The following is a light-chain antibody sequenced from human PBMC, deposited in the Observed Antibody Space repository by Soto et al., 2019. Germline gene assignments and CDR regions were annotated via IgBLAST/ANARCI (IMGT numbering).Light chain of an antibody. J-gene: IGKJ1*01. CDR3: QQYNHWWT. Sequence: EIVMTQSPATLSVSPGERATLSCRASQSVSTNLVWYQQKPCQAPRLLIYGASTRATGVPGRFSGTGSGTEFTLTISSLQSEDSAVYYCQQYNHWWTFGQGTKVEI. V-gene: IGKV3-15*01. CDR1: QSVSTN. CDR2: GAS.